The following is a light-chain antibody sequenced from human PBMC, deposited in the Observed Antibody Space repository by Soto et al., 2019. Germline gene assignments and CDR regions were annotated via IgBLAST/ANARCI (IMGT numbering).Light chain of an antibody. V-gene: IGLV2-14*01. J-gene: IGLJ3*02. CDR2: EVS. Sequence: QSALTQPRSVSGSPGQSVTISCTGTSSDVGGYNSVSWYQQHPGEAPKLMIYEVSLRPSGVSNRFSGSKSDNTASLTISGLQAEDEASYYCTSYTTSSTLVFGGGTKLTVL. CDR3: TSYTTSSTLV. CDR1: SSDVGGYNS.